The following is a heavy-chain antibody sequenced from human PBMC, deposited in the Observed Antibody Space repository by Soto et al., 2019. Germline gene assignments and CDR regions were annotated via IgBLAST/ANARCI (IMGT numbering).Heavy chain of an antibody. CDR3: ASEKVGGFPVFGAVTANWFDL. J-gene: IGHJ5*02. CDR2: ISSRSNTI. D-gene: IGHD3-3*01. Sequence: EVQLVESGGGLVQPGGSLRLSCAASGFTFSTYNMNWVRQAPGKGLEWVSYISSRSNTIYYADSVKGRFTISRDNAKNSLYLQMNSLRAEDTAVYYCASEKVGGFPVFGAVTANWFDLWGQGTLVTVSS. CDR1: GFTFSTYN. V-gene: IGHV3-48*01.